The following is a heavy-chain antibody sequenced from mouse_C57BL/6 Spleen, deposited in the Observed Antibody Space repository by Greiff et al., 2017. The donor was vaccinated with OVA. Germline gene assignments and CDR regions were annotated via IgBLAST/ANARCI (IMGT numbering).Heavy chain of an antibody. J-gene: IGHJ3*01. Sequence: EVKVVESGGGLVQPKGSLKLSCAASGFSFNTYAMNWVRQAPGKGLEWVARIRSKSNNYATYYADSVKDRFTISRDDSESMLYLQMNNLKTEDTAMYYGVREGLYDYPWFAYWGQGTLVTVSA. D-gene: IGHD2-4*01. V-gene: IGHV10-1*01. CDR1: GFSFNTYA. CDR3: VREGLYDYPWFAY. CDR2: IRSKSNNYAT.